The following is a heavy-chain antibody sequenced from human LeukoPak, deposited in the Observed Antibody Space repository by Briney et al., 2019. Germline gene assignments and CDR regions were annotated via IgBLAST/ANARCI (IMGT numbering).Heavy chain of an antibody. CDR1: GYTFTSYG. V-gene: IGHV1-18*04. J-gene: IGHJ6*04. Sequence: ASVKVSCKASGYTFTSYGISWVRQAPGQGLEWMGWISAYNGNTIYAQKLQGRVTMTTDTSTSTAYMELRSLRSDDTAVYYCARGRSGYDNYYYYGMDVWGKGTTVTVSS. D-gene: IGHD5-12*01. CDR3: ARGRSGYDNYYYYGMDV. CDR2: ISAYNGNT.